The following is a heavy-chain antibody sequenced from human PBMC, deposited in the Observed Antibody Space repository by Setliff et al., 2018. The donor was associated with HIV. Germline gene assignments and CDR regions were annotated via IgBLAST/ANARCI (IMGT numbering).Heavy chain of an antibody. V-gene: IGHV4-61*08. CDR3: ARRASSHGPYWYFDR. Sequence: SETLSLTCTVSGGSISSGDYYWSWIRQTPGKGLEWLGYIYYSGGANYNTHPSLKNRVTILVDTSKNQFSLRLNSVSAADTAVYYCARRASSHGPYWYFDRWGRGTLVTVSS. J-gene: IGHJ2*01. CDR1: GGSISSGDYY. CDR2: IYYSGGA. D-gene: IGHD2-2*01.